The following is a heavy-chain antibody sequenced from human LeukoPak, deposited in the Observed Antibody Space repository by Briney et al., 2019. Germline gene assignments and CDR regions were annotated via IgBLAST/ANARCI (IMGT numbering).Heavy chain of an antibody. V-gene: IGHV3-21*01. J-gene: IGHJ4*02. CDR1: GFTFSSYS. CDR2: ISSSSSYI. CDR3: ARPSNQGSSWLFDY. D-gene: IGHD6-13*01. Sequence: TGGSLRLSCAASGFTFSSYSMNWVRQAPGKGLEWVSSISSSSSYIYYADSVKGRFTISRDNAKNSLYLQMNSLRAEDTAVYYCARPSNQGSSWLFDYWGQGTLVAVSS.